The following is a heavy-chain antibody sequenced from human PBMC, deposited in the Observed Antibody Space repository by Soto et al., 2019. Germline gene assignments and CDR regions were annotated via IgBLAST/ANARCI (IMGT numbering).Heavy chain of an antibody. CDR3: ARGPPINYYDGSGYYYFDS. D-gene: IGHD3-22*01. J-gene: IGHJ4*02. Sequence: PSETLSLTCVVYGGSFSDYYWSWIRQPPGKGLEWIGEINHSGSTNYNPSLKSRVTISVDTSRNQFSLKLSSVTAAATAVYYCARGPPINYYDGSGYYYFDSWGQGALVTVSS. V-gene: IGHV4-34*01. CDR2: INHSGST. CDR1: GGSFSDYY.